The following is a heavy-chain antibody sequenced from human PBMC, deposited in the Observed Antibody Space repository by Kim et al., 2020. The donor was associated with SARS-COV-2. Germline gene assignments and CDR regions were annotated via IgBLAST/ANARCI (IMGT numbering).Heavy chain of an antibody. CDR2: GST. CDR3: AGHSSGWSN. D-gene: IGHD6-19*01. Sequence: GSTSYAQKCQGRVTMTRDTSTSTVYMELSSLRSEDTAVYYCAGHSSGWSNWGQGTLVTVSS. V-gene: IGHV1-46*01. J-gene: IGHJ4*02.